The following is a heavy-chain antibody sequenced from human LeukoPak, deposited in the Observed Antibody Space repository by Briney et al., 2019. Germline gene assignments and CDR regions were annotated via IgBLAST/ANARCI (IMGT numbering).Heavy chain of an antibody. Sequence: SETLSLTCGVSGGSISNTNWWSWVRQPPGQGLEWIGEISLTGLTHYNPSLESRVTVSLDKSKNQLSLNLTSVTAADAAVYYCSRENGAFSPFGYWGQGTLVTVLS. J-gene: IGHJ4*02. CDR2: ISLTGLT. V-gene: IGHV4-4*02. CDR3: SRENGAFSPFGY. CDR1: GGSISNTNW. D-gene: IGHD2-8*01.